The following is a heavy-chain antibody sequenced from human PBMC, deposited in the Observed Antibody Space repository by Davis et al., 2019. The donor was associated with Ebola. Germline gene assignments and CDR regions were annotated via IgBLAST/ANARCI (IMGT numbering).Heavy chain of an antibody. CDR2: IKQDGSEK. D-gene: IGHD5-12*01. Sequence: GGSLRLSCAASGFTFSGYWMSWVRQAPGKGLEWVANIKQDGSEKYYVDSVKGRFTISRDNAKNSLYLQMNSQRADDTAVYYCAREPPYSDYPYWGQGTLVTVSS. CDR3: AREPPYSDYPY. J-gene: IGHJ4*02. V-gene: IGHV3-7*01. CDR1: GFTFSGYW.